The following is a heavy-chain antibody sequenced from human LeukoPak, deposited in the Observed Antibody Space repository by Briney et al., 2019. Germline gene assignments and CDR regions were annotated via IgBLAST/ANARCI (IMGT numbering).Heavy chain of an antibody. Sequence: PGGSLRLSCAASGFTFTDAWMSRVRQAPGKGLEWVSYISSSSTTIYYADSVKGRFTISRDNAKNSLYLQMNSLRDEDTAVYYCARDSSNYYDRSGYYSYFDDWGQGTLVTVSS. CDR3: ARDSSNYYDRSGYYSYFDD. CDR1: GFTFTDAW. CDR2: ISSSSTTI. J-gene: IGHJ4*02. V-gene: IGHV3-48*02. D-gene: IGHD3-22*01.